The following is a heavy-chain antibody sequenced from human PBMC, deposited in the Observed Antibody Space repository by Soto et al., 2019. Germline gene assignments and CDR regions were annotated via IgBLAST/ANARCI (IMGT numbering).Heavy chain of an antibody. V-gene: IGHV4-34*01. CDR2: INHSGST. D-gene: IGHD6-6*01. J-gene: IGHJ4*02. CDR3: ARYSSFRYYFDY. Sequence: SETLSLTCAVYGGSFSGYYWSWIRQPPGKGLEWIGEINHSGSTYYNPSLKSRVTISVDTSKNQFSLKLSSVTAADTAVYYCARYSSFRYYFDYWGQGTLVTVSS. CDR1: GGSFSGYY.